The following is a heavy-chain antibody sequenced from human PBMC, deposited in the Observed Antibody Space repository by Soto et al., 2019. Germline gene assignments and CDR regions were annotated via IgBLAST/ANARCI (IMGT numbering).Heavy chain of an antibody. J-gene: IGHJ6*02. Sequence: GGSLRLSCAASGFILSTYAMYWVRQAPGKGLEWVAVISYDGNNKYYADSVKGRFTISRDNSKNTLYLQMNSLRAEDTAVYYCARAGCDGGSCYTLVGLRYGMDVWGQGTKVTVSS. CDR1: GFILSTYA. D-gene: IGHD2-15*01. CDR3: ARAGCDGGSCYTLVGLRYGMDV. V-gene: IGHV3-30-3*01. CDR2: ISYDGNNK.